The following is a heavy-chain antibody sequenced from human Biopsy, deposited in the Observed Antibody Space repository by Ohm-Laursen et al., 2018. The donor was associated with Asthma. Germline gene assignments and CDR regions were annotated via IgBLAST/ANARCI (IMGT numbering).Heavy chain of an antibody. CDR1: GDTLTERS. CDR3: ATDLWNPQKDYDH. CDR2: FDIEDGEA. D-gene: IGHD3-22*01. Sequence: GASVKVSCKVSGDTLTERSIHWVRQAPGKGLEWMGGFDIEDGEASYAQKFKGRVTLTEDPSTDTVYMEVSSLRSDDTAVYYCATDLWNPQKDYDHWGQGTLVTVSS. V-gene: IGHV1-24*01. J-gene: IGHJ1*01.